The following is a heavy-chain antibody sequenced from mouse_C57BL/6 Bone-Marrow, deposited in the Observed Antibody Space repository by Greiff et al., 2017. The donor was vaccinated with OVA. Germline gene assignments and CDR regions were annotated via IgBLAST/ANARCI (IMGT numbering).Heavy chain of an antibody. D-gene: IGHD1-1*01. CDR3: ARRGTTVVSDY. J-gene: IGHJ2*01. Sequence: QVHVKQSGAELVKPGASVKLSCKASGYTFTSYWMHWVKQRPGQGLEWIGMIHPNSGSTNYNEKFKSKATLTVDKSSSTAYMQLSSLTSEDSAVYYCARRGTTVVSDYWGQGTTLTVSS. CDR2: IHPNSGST. V-gene: IGHV1-64*01. CDR1: GYTFTSYW.